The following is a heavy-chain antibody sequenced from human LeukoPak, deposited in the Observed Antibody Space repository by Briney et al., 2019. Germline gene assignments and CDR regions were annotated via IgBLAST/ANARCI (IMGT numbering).Heavy chain of an antibody. V-gene: IGHV5-51*01. Sequence: EWMGIIYPGDSDTRYSPSFQGQVTISADKSISTAYLQWSSLKASDTAMYYCARGGVEGAYGDYDYWGQGTLVTVSS. J-gene: IGHJ4*02. D-gene: IGHD4-17*01. CDR2: IYPGDSDT. CDR3: ARGGVEGAYGDYDY.